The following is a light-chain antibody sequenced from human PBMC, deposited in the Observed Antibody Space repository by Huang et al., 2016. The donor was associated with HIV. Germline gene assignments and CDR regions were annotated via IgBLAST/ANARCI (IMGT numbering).Light chain of an antibody. CDR1: QNVRST. Sequence: EIVMTQSPATLSVSPGERATLSCRASQNVRSTLAWYQQKPGQAPRYLIYGASTRATGIPARFSGSGSGTEFTLTIGSLQSEDFAVYYCQQYNTWPWTFGQGTKVEIK. V-gene: IGKV3-15*01. CDR3: QQYNTWPWT. J-gene: IGKJ1*01. CDR2: GAS.